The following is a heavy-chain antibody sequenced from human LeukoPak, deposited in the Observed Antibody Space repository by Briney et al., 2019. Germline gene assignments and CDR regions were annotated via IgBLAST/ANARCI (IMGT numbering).Heavy chain of an antibody. D-gene: IGHD4-17*01. Sequence: ASVKVSCKASGYSFTSYGISWVRQAPGQGLEWMGWISAYNGNTNYAQKLQGRVTMTTDTSTSTAYMELRSLRSDDTAVYYCARVRGDYGVSWFDPWGQGTLVTVSS. V-gene: IGHV1-18*04. CDR2: ISAYNGNT. J-gene: IGHJ5*02. CDR3: ARVRGDYGVSWFDP. CDR1: GYSFTSYG.